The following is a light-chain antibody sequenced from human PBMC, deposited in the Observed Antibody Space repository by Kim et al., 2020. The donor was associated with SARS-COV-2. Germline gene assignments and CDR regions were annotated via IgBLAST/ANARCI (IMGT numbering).Light chain of an antibody. CDR2: GKN. V-gene: IGLV3-19*01. CDR3: NSRDSSGNHRGVV. CDR1: ILRSYY. Sequence: GQTVRITCPGDILRSYYASWYQQKPAQAPVLVIYGKNNRPSGIPDRFSGSSSGNTASLTITGAQAEDEADYYCNSRDSSGNHRGVVFGGGTQLTVL. J-gene: IGLJ2*01.